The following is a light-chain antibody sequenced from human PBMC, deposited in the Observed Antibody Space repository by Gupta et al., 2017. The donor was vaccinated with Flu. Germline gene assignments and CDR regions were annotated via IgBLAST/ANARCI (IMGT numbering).Light chain of an antibody. V-gene: IGLV3-21*03. J-gene: IGLJ3*02. CDR2: DDS. CDR1: NIGSKS. CDR3: QVWDSSSDHRV. Sequence: GKTARITCGENNIGSKSVHCYQQKPGQAPVLVVYDDSDRPSGIPERFSGSNSGNTATLTISRVEAGDEADYYCQVWDSSSDHRVFGGGTKLTVL.